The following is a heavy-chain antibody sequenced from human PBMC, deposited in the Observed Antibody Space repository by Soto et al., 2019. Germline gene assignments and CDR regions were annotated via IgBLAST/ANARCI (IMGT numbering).Heavy chain of an antibody. CDR3: ARGLESGDYVESFDP. D-gene: IGHD4-17*01. CDR1: GFTFSDYY. V-gene: IGHV3-11*01. Sequence: QVQLVESGGGLVKPGGSLRLSCAASGFTFSDYYMSWIRQAPGKGLEWVSDISSRGSTIHYADSVKGRFTISRDNAKNSLYLQMNSLRAEDTAVYYCARGLESGDYVESFDPWGQGSLVTVSS. CDR2: ISSRGSTI. J-gene: IGHJ5*02.